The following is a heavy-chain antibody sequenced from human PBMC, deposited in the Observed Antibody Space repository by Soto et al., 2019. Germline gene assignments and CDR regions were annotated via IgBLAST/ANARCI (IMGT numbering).Heavy chain of an antibody. V-gene: IGHV3-23*01. Sequence: PGGSLRLSCAASGFTFSSYAMSWVRQAPGKGLEWVSAISGSGGSTYYADSVKGRFTISRDNSKNTLYLQMNSLRAEDTAVYYCAKDLSNSGSYYVYYYYGMDVWGQGTTVTVSS. CDR3: AKDLSNSGSYYVYYYYGMDV. CDR2: ISGSGGST. J-gene: IGHJ6*02. CDR1: GFTFSSYA. D-gene: IGHD1-26*01.